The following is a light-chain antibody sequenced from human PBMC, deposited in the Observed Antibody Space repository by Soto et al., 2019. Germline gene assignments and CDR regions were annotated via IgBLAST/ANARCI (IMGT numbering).Light chain of an antibody. CDR2: RNN. Sequence: QSVLTQPPSASGTPGQRVTISCSGSSSNIGSNYVYWYQQLPGTAPKLLIYRNNRRPSGVPDRFSGSKSGTSASLAISGLRSEDEADYYCAAWDDSLSGPVFGTGTKLTVL. V-gene: IGLV1-47*01. CDR3: AAWDDSLSGPV. CDR1: SSNIGSNY. J-gene: IGLJ1*01.